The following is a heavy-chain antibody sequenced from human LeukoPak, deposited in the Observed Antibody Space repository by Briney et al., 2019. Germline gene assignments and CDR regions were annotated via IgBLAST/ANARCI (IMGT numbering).Heavy chain of an antibody. J-gene: IGHJ2*01. CDR2: IHYSGRT. CDR3: ARHYLFVVVPAAQSRYFDL. CDR1: GDSINSSQYY. D-gene: IGHD2-2*01. Sequence: TSETLSLTCTVSGDSINSSQYYWGWIRQPPGQGLEWIGSIHYSGRTYYNPSLKSRLTISVVTSKNQFSLELSSLTAADTAVYYCARHYLFVVVPAAQSRYFDLWGRGTLVTVSS. V-gene: IGHV4-39*01.